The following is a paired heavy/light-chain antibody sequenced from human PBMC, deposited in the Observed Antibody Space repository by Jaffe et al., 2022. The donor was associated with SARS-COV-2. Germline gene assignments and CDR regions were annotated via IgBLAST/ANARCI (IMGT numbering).Heavy chain of an antibody. CDR3: ARDLGMGKYFDY. V-gene: IGHV3-33*01. D-gene: IGHD7-27*01. J-gene: IGHJ4*02. CDR2: IGHDGSFR. CDR1: GFTFGTYG. Sequence: QVQLVESGGGVVQPGRSLRLSCAASGFTFGTYGMHWVRQAPGKGLQWVAVIGHDGSFRLYADSVKGRFTISRDNSKNTLYLQTNNLRAEDTAVYYCARDLGMGKYFDYWGQGTLVTVSS.
Light chain of an antibody. CDR2: DAS. Sequence: EIVLTQSPATLSLSPGERATLSCRASQSVSASLAWYQQKPGQAPRLLIYDASNRATGIPARFSGSGSGTDFTLIISSVEPEDFAVYYCQQNDKWPGLTFGPGTTVDLK. CDR3: QQNDKWPGLT. J-gene: IGKJ3*01. CDR1: QSVSAS. V-gene: IGKV3-11*01.